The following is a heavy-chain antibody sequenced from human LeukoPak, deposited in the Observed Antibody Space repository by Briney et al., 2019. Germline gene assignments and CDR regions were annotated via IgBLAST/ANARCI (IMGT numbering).Heavy chain of an antibody. J-gene: IGHJ6*02. CDR1: GGSISSSSYY. Sequence: SGTLSLTCAVSGGSISSSSYYWGWIRQPPGKGLEWIGSIYYSGSTYYNPSLKSRVTLSVDTSKNQFSLKLSSVTAADTAVYYCARHPSSWIDSMDVWGQGTTVTVSS. D-gene: IGHD2-2*03. CDR3: ARHPSSWIDSMDV. CDR2: IYYSGST. V-gene: IGHV4-39*01.